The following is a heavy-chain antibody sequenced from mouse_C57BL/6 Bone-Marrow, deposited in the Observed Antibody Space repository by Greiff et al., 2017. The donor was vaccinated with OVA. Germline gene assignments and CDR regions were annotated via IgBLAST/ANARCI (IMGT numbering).Heavy chain of an antibody. J-gene: IGHJ3*01. V-gene: IGHV2-2*01. Sequence: QVQLQQSGPGLVQPSQSLSITCTVSGFSLTSYGVHWVRQSPGKGLEWLGVIWSGGSTDYNAAFISRLSISKDNSKSQVFFKMNSLQADDTAIYYCASSNWFWFAYWGQGTLVTVSA. CDR1: GFSLTSYG. CDR3: ASSNWFWFAY. CDR2: IWSGGST. D-gene: IGHD4-1*01.